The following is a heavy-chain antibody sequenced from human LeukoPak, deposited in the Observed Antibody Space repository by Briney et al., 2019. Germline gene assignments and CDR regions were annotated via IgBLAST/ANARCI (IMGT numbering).Heavy chain of an antibody. J-gene: IGHJ5*02. CDR2: IYYSGST. CDR3: ARRRAGRDWFDP. CDR1: GGSISSYY. Sequence: KPSETLSLTCTVSGGSISSYYWSWIRQPPGKGLEWIGYIYYSGSTNYNPSLKSRVTISVDASKNQFSLKLSSVTATDTAVYYCARRRAGRDWFDPWGQGTLVTVSS. V-gene: IGHV4-59*08. D-gene: IGHD6-19*01.